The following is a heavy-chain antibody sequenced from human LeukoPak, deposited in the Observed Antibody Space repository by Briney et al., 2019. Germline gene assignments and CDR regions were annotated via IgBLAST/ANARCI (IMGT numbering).Heavy chain of an antibody. CDR2: IYHSGST. Sequence: SETLSLTCTVSGGSISSGGYYWSWIRQPPGKGLEWIGYIYHSGSTYYNPSLKSRVTISVDRSKNQFSLKLSSVTAADTAVYYCARFSSTSWGFDIWGQGTMVTVSS. J-gene: IGHJ3*02. CDR1: GGSISSGGYY. V-gene: IGHV4-30-2*01. D-gene: IGHD2-2*01. CDR3: ARFSSTSWGFDI.